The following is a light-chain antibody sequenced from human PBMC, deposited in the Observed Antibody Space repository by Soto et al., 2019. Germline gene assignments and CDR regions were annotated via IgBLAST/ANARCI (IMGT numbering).Light chain of an antibody. Sequence: QSALTQPASVSGSPGQSITISCTGTSSDVGGYNYVSWYQQHPGKAPKLMIYDVSKRPSGVSNRFSGSKSGNTASLTISGLQAEDEADYYCSSYTSSSFPYVVFGGGTKLTVL. V-gene: IGLV2-14*01. CDR1: SSDVGGYNY. J-gene: IGLJ2*01. CDR3: SSYTSSSFPYVV. CDR2: DVS.